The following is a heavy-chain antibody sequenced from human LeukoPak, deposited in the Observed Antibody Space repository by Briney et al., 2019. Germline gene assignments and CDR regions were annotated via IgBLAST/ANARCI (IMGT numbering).Heavy chain of an antibody. CDR3: GSQKEWSLTEYHFDY. V-gene: IGHV4-38-2*02. CDR2: VYHSGST. J-gene: IGHJ4*02. D-gene: IGHD3-3*01. Sequence: SETLSLTCTVSGYSISSGYYCGWIRQPPGKGLEWIGSVYHSGSTYYNPSLKSRVTISMDKSKNHFSLKLTAVTAADTAVYYCGSQKEWSLTEYHFDYWGQGTLVTVSS. CDR1: GYSISSGYY.